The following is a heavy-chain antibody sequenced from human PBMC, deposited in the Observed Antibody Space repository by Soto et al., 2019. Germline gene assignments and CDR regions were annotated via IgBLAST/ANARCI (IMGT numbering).Heavy chain of an antibody. CDR3: ARHSGYSHY. J-gene: IGHJ4*02. V-gene: IGHV3-33*01. D-gene: IGHD3-22*01. CDR1: GFTFSSYG. Sequence: QVQLVESGGGVVQPGRSLRLSCAASGFTFSSYGMHWVRQAPGKGLAWVALIWYDGSDKYYADSVKGRFTISRDNSKNTLYSQMDSLRAEDTAVYFCARHSGYSHYWGQGTLVTVSS. CDR2: IWYDGSDK.